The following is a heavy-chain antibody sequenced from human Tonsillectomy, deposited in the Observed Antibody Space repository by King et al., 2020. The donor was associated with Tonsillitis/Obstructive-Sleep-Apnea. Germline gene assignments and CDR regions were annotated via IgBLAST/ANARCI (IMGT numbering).Heavy chain of an antibody. CDR2: IKRKSDGGTT. Sequence: VQLVESGGGLVKPGGSLRLSCAASGFTFNNAAMSWVRQAPGKGLEWVGRIKRKSDGGTTELAAPVKGRFTISRDDSENTLHLQMNSLKTDDTGGYYCTTYDGYSSGWGQGTLVTVSS. CDR3: TTYDGYSSG. CDR1: GFTFNNAA. J-gene: IGHJ4*02. V-gene: IGHV3-15*05. D-gene: IGHD6-19*01.